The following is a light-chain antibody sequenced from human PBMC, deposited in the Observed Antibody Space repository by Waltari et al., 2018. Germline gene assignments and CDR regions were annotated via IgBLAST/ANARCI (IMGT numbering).Light chain of an antibody. J-gene: IGKJ2*01. CDR2: DAS. V-gene: IGKV3-11*01. CDR1: QSIGSY. Sequence: EVVLTQSPATLSLSPGERATLSCRASQSIGSYLACYQQKPGLAPSLLIYDASNRAAGIPARFSGSGSATDFTITISSLDHEYFAFYCCQHRSSCPPSFGQGTKVEFE. CDR3: QHRSSCPPS.